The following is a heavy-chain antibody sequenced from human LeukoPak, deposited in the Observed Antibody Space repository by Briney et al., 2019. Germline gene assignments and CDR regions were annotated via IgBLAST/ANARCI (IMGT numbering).Heavy chain of an antibody. CDR1: GFTFSNYN. D-gene: IGHD1-26*01. Sequence: RGSLRLSCTASGFTFSNYNMSRVHQAPGKGLEWVSAISGSGGSTYYADSVKGRFTISRDNSKNTHYLQLNSLRAEDTAVYYCAKGGYGGSYYLYYFQYGGQGSLVTVSS. CDR3: AKGGYGGSYYLYYFQY. J-gene: IGHJ4*02. V-gene: IGHV3-23*01. CDR2: ISGSGGST.